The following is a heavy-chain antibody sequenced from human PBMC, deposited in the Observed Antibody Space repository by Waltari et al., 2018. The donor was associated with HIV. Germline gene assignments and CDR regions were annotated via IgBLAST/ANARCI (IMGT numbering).Heavy chain of an antibody. CDR3: ARDVQGYCGGERCFYGMDV. Sequence: QVQLVESGGGVVQPGRSLRLSCAASGFTVSTYGMHWVRQAPGKGRGWVAVKWYDGSNTYYTDSVKGRFTISRDNSKNTLYLQMYSLRAEDTAVYYCARDVQGYCGGERCFYGMDVWGQVTTVTVSS. CDR2: KWYDGSNT. CDR1: GFTVSTYG. D-gene: IGHD2-21*01. J-gene: IGHJ6*02. V-gene: IGHV3-33*01.